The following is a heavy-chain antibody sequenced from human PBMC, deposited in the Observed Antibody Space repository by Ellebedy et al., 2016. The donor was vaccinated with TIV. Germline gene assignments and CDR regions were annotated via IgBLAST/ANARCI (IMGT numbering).Heavy chain of an antibody. CDR1: GFTFSSYW. D-gene: IGHD2-2*01. CDR3: ARAGIVVVPAAIGV. Sequence: PGGSLRLSCAASGFTFSSYWMHWVRRAPGKGLVWVSRINSDGSSTSYADSVKGRFTISRDNAQNTLYLQINSLRAEDMAVYYCARAGIVVVPAAIGVWGQGTLVTVSS. CDR2: INSDGSST. J-gene: IGHJ4*02. V-gene: IGHV3-74*01.